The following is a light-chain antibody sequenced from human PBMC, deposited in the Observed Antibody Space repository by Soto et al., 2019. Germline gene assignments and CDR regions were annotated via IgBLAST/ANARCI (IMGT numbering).Light chain of an antibody. Sequence: EIVLTQSPGTLSLSPGERATLSCRASQSVSSSYLAWYQQKPGQPPRLLIYGASSRATGIPDRFSGSGSGTDFTLTISRLEPEDFAVYYWQQYGSSPFTFRPGTKVDIK. CDR1: QSVSSSY. J-gene: IGKJ3*01. V-gene: IGKV3-20*01. CDR3: QQYGSSPFT. CDR2: GAS.